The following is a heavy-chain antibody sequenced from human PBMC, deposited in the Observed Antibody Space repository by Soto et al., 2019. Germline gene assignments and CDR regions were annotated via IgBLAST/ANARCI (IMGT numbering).Heavy chain of an antibody. V-gene: IGHV3-23*01. Sequence: EVQLLESGGGLVQPGGSLRLSCAASGFTFSSYAMSWVRQAPGKGLGWVSAISGSGGSTYYADSVKGRFTISRDNSKNTLYLQMNSLRAEDTAVYYCATGRSSSSWSCFDYWGQGTLVTVSS. CDR3: ATGRSSSSWSCFDY. J-gene: IGHJ4*02. CDR1: GFTFSSYA. D-gene: IGHD2-2*01. CDR2: ISGSGGST.